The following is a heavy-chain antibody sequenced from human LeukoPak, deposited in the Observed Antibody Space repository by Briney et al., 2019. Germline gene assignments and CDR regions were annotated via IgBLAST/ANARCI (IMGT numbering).Heavy chain of an antibody. J-gene: IGHJ4*02. CDR3: AREEGAIVLMVYASYYFDY. Sequence: GGSLRLSCAASGFTFSSYWMSWVRQAPGKGLGWVANIKQDGSEKYYVDSVKGRFTISRDNAKNSLYLQMNSLRAEDTAVYYCAREEGAIVLMVYASYYFDYWGQGTLVTVSS. CDR1: GFTFSSYW. CDR2: IKQDGSEK. V-gene: IGHV3-7*01. D-gene: IGHD2-8*01.